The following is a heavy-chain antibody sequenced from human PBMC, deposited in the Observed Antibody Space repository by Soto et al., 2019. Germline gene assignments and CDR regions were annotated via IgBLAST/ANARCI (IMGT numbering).Heavy chain of an antibody. Sequence: GESLKISCKGSGYSFTSYWISWVRQMPGKGLEWMGRVDPSDSYTNYSPSFQGHVTISADKSISTAYLRWSSLKASDTAMYYCARHRGSGWLLGGDYWGQGTLVTVSS. D-gene: IGHD6-19*01. CDR1: GYSFTSYW. CDR3: ARHRGSGWLLGGDY. CDR2: VDPSDSYT. J-gene: IGHJ4*02. V-gene: IGHV5-10-1*01.